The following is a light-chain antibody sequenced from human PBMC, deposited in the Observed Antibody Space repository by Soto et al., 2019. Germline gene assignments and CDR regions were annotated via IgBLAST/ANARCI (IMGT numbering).Light chain of an antibody. CDR3: EQLNSFPIT. CDR1: QGISSF. J-gene: IGKJ5*01. CDR2: AAS. V-gene: IGKV1-9*01. Sequence: DIQLTQSPSFLSASVGDRVTITCRASQGISSFLAWYQQKPGKAPKFLIYAASTLQSGVPSRCSGSGSGTEFILTISSLQPEDFATYYCEQLNSFPITFGQGTRLEIK.